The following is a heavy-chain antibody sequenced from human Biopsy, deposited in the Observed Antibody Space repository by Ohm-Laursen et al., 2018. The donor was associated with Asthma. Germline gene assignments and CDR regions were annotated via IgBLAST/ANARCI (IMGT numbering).Heavy chain of an antibody. CDR1: GFTFDDYA. D-gene: IGHD1-26*01. J-gene: IGHJ4*02. CDR3: AKGEWELLEANFDY. Sequence: SLRLSCAASGFTFDDYAMHWVRQAPGKGPEWVSGISWNSGSIGYADSVKGRFTISRDNAKNSLYPQMNSLRAEDTALYYCAKGEWELLEANFDYWGQGTLVTVSS. V-gene: IGHV3-9*01. CDR2: ISWNSGSI.